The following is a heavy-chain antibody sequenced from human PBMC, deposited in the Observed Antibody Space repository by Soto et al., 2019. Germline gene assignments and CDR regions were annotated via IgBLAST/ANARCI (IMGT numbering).Heavy chain of an antibody. Sequence: EVQLVESGGGLVQPGGSLRLSCAASGFTFSNYWMSWVRQAPGKGLEWVANIKQDGSEKYYVDSVKDRFTISRDNAKNSLYRQMNSLRPEDTALYYCARDGSGYSYGKTDYWGQGTLVTVSS. D-gene: IGHD5-18*01. CDR1: GFTFSNYW. CDR3: ARDGSGYSYGKTDY. J-gene: IGHJ4*02. V-gene: IGHV3-7*01. CDR2: IKQDGSEK.